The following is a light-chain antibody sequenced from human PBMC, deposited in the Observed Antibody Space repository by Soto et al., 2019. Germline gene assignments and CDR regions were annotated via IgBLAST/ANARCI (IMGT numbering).Light chain of an antibody. CDR3: QQYGSAPFT. J-gene: IGKJ3*01. V-gene: IGKV3-20*01. Sequence: EIVLTQSPGTLSLSPGERATLSCRASQSVASSHLAWYRQKPGQTPRLLIYDASRRATGIPDRLSGRGSGTDFTLTISRPLPEAFAVYYCQQYGSAPFTFGPATKMEIK. CDR1: QSVASSH. CDR2: DAS.